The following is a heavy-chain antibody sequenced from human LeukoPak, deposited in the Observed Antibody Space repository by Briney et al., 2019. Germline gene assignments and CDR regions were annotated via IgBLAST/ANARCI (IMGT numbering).Heavy chain of an antibody. CDR2: INTDGSST. D-gene: IGHD6-13*01. V-gene: IGHV3-74*01. Sequence: GGSLRLSCAASGFTFSSYWMHWVRQAPGKGLVWVSRINTDGSSTTYADSVKGRFTISRDNAKNTLFLQMNSLRAEDTAVYYCAKLSSSSWFDYWGQGTLVTVSS. CDR1: GFTFSSYW. J-gene: IGHJ4*02. CDR3: AKLSSSSWFDY.